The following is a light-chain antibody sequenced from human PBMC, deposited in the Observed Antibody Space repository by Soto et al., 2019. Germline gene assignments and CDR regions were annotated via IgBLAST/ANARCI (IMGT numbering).Light chain of an antibody. J-gene: IGKJ1*01. V-gene: IGKV2-30*01. Sequence: DVVMTQSPLSLPVALGQPASLSCRSSQSLVYKDGNTYLNWFQQRPGQSPRRLISTVSKRDSGVPDRFSGSGSDTDFTLNISIGEAEYVGVLYFMQNTHWPRTFGQGTKVEIK. CDR1: QSLVYKDGNTY. CDR2: TVS. CDR3: MQNTHWPRT.